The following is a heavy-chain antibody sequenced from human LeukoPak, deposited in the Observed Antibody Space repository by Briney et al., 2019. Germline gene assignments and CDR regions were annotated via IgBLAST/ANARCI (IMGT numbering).Heavy chain of an antibody. J-gene: IGHJ4*02. CDR3: AKQRNLLGLFRFDY. D-gene: IGHD2-15*01. CDR1: GFTFSSYA. CDR2: IGGSGGST. Sequence: GGSLRLSCAASGFTFSSYAMSWVRQAPGKGLEWVSAIGGSGGSTYYADSVKGRFTISRDNSKNTLYLQMNSLRAEDTAVYYCAKQRNLLGLFRFDYWGQGTLVTVSS. V-gene: IGHV3-23*01.